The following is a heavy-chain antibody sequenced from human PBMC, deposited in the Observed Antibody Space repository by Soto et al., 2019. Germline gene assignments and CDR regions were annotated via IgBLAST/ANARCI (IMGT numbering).Heavy chain of an antibody. V-gene: IGHV5-51*01. D-gene: IGHD3-9*01. CDR2: IYPGDSNT. Sequence: PGESLKISCKGSGYSFTSYWIGWVRQMPGKGLEWMGIIYPGDSNTRYSPSLQGQVTISVDKSISTAYLQWSSLKATDTAMYYCARVVRYFDTPYGMDVWGQGTTVTVSS. CDR3: ARVVRYFDTPYGMDV. CDR1: GYSFTSYW. J-gene: IGHJ6*02.